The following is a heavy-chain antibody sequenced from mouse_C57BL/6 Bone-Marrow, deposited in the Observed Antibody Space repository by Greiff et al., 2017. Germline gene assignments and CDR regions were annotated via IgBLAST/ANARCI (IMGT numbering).Heavy chain of an antibody. CDR3: ARLEFDGSSGDWYFDV. Sequence: QVHVKQSGPELVKPGASVKLSCKASGYTFTSYDINWVKQRPGQGLEWIGWIYPRDGSTKYNEKFKGKATLTVDTSGSTGYMELHSLTSEDSAVYFCARLEFDGSSGDWYFDVWGTGTTVTVSS. CDR1: GYTFTSYD. CDR2: IYPRDGST. V-gene: IGHV1-85*01. D-gene: IGHD1-1*01. J-gene: IGHJ1*03.